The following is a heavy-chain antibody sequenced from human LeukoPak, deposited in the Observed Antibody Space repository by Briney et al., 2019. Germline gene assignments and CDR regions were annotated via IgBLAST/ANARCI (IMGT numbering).Heavy chain of an antibody. CDR3: AKGRGYCSSTSCQTGFDY. V-gene: IGHV3-23*01. Sequence: GGSLRLSCAASGFTFSSYAMSWVRQAPGKGLEWVSAISGSGGSTYYADSVKGRFTISRDNSKNTLYLQMNSLRAEDTAVYYCAKGRGYCSSTSCQTGFDYWGQRTLVTVSS. CDR1: GFTFSSYA. D-gene: IGHD2-2*03. CDR2: ISGSGGST. J-gene: IGHJ4*02.